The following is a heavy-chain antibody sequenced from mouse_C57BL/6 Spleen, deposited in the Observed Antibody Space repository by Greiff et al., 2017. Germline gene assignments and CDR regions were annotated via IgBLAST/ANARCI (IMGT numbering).Heavy chain of an antibody. CDR1: GYTFTSYW. CDR3: GRALRVGGYYYFDY. V-gene: IGHV1-7*01. CDR2: INPSSGYT. D-gene: IGHD2-3*01. Sequence: VQLVESGAELAKPGASVKLSCKASGYTFTSYWMHWVKQRPGQGLEWIGYINPSSGYTKYNQKFKGKATLTADKSSSTAYMQLSSLTYEDSAVYYCGRALRVGGYYYFDYWGQGTTVTVSA. J-gene: IGHJ2*01.